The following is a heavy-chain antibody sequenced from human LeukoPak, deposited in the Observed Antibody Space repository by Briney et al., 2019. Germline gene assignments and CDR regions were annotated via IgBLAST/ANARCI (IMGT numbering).Heavy chain of an antibody. Sequence: SETLSLTCTVSGGPISSSSYYWGWIRQPPGKGLEWIGSIYYSGSTYYNPSLKSRVTISVDTSKNQFSLKLSSVTAADTAVYYCARRVWFGELSPFDYWGQGTLVTVSS. J-gene: IGHJ4*02. D-gene: IGHD3-10*01. CDR3: ARRVWFGELSPFDY. CDR1: GGPISSSSYY. CDR2: IYYSGST. V-gene: IGHV4-39*01.